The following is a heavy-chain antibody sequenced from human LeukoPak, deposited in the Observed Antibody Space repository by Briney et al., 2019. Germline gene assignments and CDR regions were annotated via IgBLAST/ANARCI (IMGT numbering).Heavy chain of an antibody. CDR2: IYYSGST. V-gene: IGHV4-39*07. CDR1: GGSISSSSYY. D-gene: IGHD6-25*01. J-gene: IGHJ5*02. CDR3: ARLAAGGFDP. Sequence: PSETLSLTCTVSGGSISSSSYYWGWIRQPPGKGLEWIGSIYYSGSTYYNPSLKSRVTISVDTSKNQFSLKLSSVTAADTAVYYCARLAAGGFDPWGQGTLVTVSS.